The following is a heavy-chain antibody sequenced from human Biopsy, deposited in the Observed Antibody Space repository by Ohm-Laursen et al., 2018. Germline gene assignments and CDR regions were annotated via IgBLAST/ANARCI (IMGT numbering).Heavy chain of an antibody. J-gene: IGHJ5*02. V-gene: IGHV4-31*01. D-gene: IGHD3-22*01. CDR3: ARGDYFDSNSYFWFDP. CDR1: DGSISGYY. Sequence: PSQTLSLTCTVSDGSISGYYWSWIRQRPGKGLEWIGYIFNSANTYYNPSLKNLITISGDTSKNQFSLKLNSVTAADTAVYYCARGDYFDSNSYFWFDPWGQGTLVTVSS. CDR2: IFNSANT.